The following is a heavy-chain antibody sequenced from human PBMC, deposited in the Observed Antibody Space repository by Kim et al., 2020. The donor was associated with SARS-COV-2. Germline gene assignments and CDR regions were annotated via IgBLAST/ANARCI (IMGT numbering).Heavy chain of an antibody. Sequence: ASVKVSCKVSGYTLTELSMHWVRQAPGKGLEWMGGFDPEDGETIYAQKFQGRVTMTVDTSTDTAYMELSSLRSEDTAVYYCATAIAVAGTTIYYYYGVDVWGQGTTVTVSS. CDR2: FDPEDGET. D-gene: IGHD6-19*01. V-gene: IGHV1-24*01. CDR3: ATAIAVAGTTIYYYYGVDV. CDR1: GYTLTELS. J-gene: IGHJ6*02.